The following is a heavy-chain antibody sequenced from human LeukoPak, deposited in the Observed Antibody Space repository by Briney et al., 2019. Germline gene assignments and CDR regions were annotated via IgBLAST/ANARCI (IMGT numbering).Heavy chain of an antibody. J-gene: IGHJ4*02. D-gene: IGHD1-1*01. CDR3: ARLGTQSQFDY. V-gene: IGHV3-48*04. Sequence: GGSLRLSCAASGLPFSTYGMHWVRQAPGKGLEWVSYISSSGSTIYYADSVKGRFTISRDNAKNSLYLQMNSLRAEDTAVYYCARLGTQSQFDYWGQGTLVTVSS. CDR1: GLPFSTYG. CDR2: ISSSGSTI.